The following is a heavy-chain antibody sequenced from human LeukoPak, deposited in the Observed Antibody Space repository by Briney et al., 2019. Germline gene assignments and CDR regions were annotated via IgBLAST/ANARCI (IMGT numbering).Heavy chain of an antibody. V-gene: IGHV3-21*01. CDR2: ISSSSSYI. Sequence: GGSLRLSCAASGFTFSSYSMNWVRQAPGKGLEWVSSISSSSSYIYYVDSVKGRFTISRDNAKNSLYLQMNSLRAEDTAVYYCAREYCSGGSCYGSAFDIWGQGTMVTVSS. J-gene: IGHJ3*02. CDR1: GFTFSSYS. CDR3: AREYCSGGSCYGSAFDI. D-gene: IGHD2-15*01.